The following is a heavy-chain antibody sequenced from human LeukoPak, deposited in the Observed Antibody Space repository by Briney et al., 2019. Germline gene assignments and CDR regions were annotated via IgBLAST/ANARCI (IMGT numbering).Heavy chain of an antibody. V-gene: IGHV4-34*01. Sequence: SETLSLTCAVYGGSFSGYYWSWIRQPPGKGLEWIGGINHSGSTNYNPSLKSRVTISVDTSKNQFSLKLSSVTAADTAVYYCARGPLGYCSSTSCSRQYNWFDPWGQGTLVTVSS. CDR1: GGSFSGYY. CDR3: ARGPLGYCSSTSCSRQYNWFDP. CDR2: INHSGST. D-gene: IGHD2-2*01. J-gene: IGHJ5*02.